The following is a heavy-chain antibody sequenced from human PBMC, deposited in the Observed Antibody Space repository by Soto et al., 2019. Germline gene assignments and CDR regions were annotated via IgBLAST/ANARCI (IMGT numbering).Heavy chain of an antibody. CDR2: ISYDGSNK. J-gene: IGHJ4*02. D-gene: IGHD4-17*01. Sequence: GGSLRLSCAASGFTFSSYGMHWVRQAPGKGLEWVAVISYDGSNKYYADSVKGRFTISRDNSKNTLYLQMNSLRAEDTAVYYCAKDGRAPYDYGDYAYFDYWGRGTLVTVSS. CDR3: AKDGRAPYDYGDYAYFDY. V-gene: IGHV3-30*18. CDR1: GFTFSSYG.